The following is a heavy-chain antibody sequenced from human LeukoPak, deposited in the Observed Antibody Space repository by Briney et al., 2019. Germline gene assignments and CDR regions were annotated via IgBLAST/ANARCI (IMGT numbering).Heavy chain of an antibody. CDR3: ARPRGSYYDILTGYRRSYYFDY. Sequence: SVKVSCKASGGTFSSYAISWVRQAPGQGLEWMGGIIPIFGTANYAQKFQGRVTITADESTSTAYMELSSLRSEDTAVYYCARPRGSYYDILTGYRRSYYFDYWGQGTLVTVSS. CDR2: IIPIFGTA. J-gene: IGHJ4*02. CDR1: GGTFSSYA. D-gene: IGHD3-9*01. V-gene: IGHV1-69*13.